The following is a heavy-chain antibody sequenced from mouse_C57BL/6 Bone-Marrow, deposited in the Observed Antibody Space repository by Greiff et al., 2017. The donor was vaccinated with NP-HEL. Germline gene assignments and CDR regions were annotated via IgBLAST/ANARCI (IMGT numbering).Heavy chain of an antibody. CDR2: INPGSGGT. J-gene: IGHJ3*01. Sequence: VQLQESGAELVRPGTSVKVSCKASGYAFTNYLIEWVKQRPGQGLEWIGVINPGSGGTTYNEKFKGKATLTADKSSSTAYMQLSSLTSEDAAVYFCAREGYYYEFCAYWGQGTLVTVSA. CDR1: GYAFTNYL. V-gene: IGHV1-54*01. D-gene: IGHD1-1*01. CDR3: AREGYYYEFCAY.